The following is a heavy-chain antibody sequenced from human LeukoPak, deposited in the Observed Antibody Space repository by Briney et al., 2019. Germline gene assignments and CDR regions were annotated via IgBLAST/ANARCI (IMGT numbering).Heavy chain of an antibody. V-gene: IGHV4-34*01. D-gene: IGHD2-2*01. CDR3: AKGQVPAARGYNWFDP. Sequence: PSETLSLTCAVYGWSFNDYYWNWIRQPPGKGLEWIGEINARGDTNFNPSLKSRVTISVDMSKSQFSLRFTSMIAADTAVYYCAKGQVPAARGYNWFDPWGQGTLVTVSS. CDR2: INARGDT. CDR1: GWSFNDYY. J-gene: IGHJ5*02.